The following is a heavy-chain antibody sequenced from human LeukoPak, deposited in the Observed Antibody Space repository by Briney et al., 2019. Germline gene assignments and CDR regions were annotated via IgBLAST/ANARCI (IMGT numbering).Heavy chain of an antibody. CDR1: GGSINSHY. CDR2: IYYTGKI. CDR3: VRRDTGWNYFDY. J-gene: IGHJ4*02. V-gene: IGHV4-59*08. Sequence: SETLSLTCAVSGGSINSHYWGWIRQPPGKGLQWIGDIYYTGKINYNPSLKSRVTITLDTSKDHLSLNLTSVLAADTAIYYCVRRDTGWNYFDYGGQGILVTVSS. D-gene: IGHD6-19*01.